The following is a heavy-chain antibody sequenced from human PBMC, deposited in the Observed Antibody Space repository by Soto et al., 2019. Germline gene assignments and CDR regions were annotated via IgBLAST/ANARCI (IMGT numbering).Heavy chain of an antibody. Sequence: QVHLKESGPGLVKPSETLSLTCSVSGSSIRNYYWSWIRQPPGKGLEWIGNIYYSGSTNYNPSLTGRVFISVDSSRRQLSLRLNSLTAADTAVYYCTRVVGYSGDYPNFDYWGQGALVTVSS. CDR2: IYYSGST. V-gene: IGHV4-59*01. J-gene: IGHJ4*02. CDR3: TRVVGYSGDYPNFDY. CDR1: GSSIRNYY. D-gene: IGHD4-17*01.